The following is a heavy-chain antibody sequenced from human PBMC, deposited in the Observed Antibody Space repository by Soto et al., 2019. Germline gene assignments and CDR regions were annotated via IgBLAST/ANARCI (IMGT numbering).Heavy chain of an antibody. D-gene: IGHD1-1*01. CDR3: ARSWNPGDHYYYGMDV. J-gene: IGHJ6*02. V-gene: IGHV5-51*01. CDR2: IYPGDSDT. Sequence: PGESLKISCKGSGYSFTSYWIGWVRQMPGKGLEWMGIIYPGDSDTRYSPSFQGQVTISADKSISTAYLQWSSLKASDTAMYYRARSWNPGDHYYYGMDVWGQGTTVTVS. CDR1: GYSFTSYW.